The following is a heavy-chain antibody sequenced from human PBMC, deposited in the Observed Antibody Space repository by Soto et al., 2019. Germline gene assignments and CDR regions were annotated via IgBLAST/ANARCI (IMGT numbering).Heavy chain of an antibody. CDR1: GNTFTNYA. Sequence: GASVKVTCKASGNTFTNYAMHCGRQAPGQRLEWMGWINAGNGNTKYSQKFQGRVTITRDTSASTAYMELSSLRSEDTAVYYCARAGLPIQWLGVYYYGMDVWGQGTTVIVSS. J-gene: IGHJ6*02. D-gene: IGHD3-22*01. CDR3: ARAGLPIQWLGVYYYGMDV. CDR2: INAGNGNT. V-gene: IGHV1-3*01.